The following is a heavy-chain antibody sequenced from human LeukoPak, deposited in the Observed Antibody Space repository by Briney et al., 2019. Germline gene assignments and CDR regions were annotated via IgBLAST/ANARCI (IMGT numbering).Heavy chain of an antibody. CDR3: ARDQKEYSSGWSHHFDY. CDR1: GFTFSDYY. Sequence: GGSLRLSCAASGFTFSDYYMSWIRQAPGKGLEWVSYISSSGSNIYYADSVKGRFTISRDNAKNSLYLQMNSLRAEDTAGYYCARDQKEYSSGWSHHFDYWGQGTLVTVSS. J-gene: IGHJ4*02. D-gene: IGHD6-19*01. CDR2: ISSSGSNI. V-gene: IGHV3-11*01.